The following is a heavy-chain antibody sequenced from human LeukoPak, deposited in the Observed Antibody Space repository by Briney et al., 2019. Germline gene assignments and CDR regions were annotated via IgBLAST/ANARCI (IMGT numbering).Heavy chain of an antibody. CDR2: IGGGGDVT. V-gene: IGHV3-23*01. CDR1: GFIFYNFA. D-gene: IGHD5-18*01. J-gene: IGHJ4*02. Sequence: PGGSLRLSCATSGFIFYNFAMNWVRQSPGKGLEWVSGIGGGGDVTYVADSVKGRFTISRDNSMDTLYLQMNNLRADDTALYYCARDVRGYRRPLEYWGQGTLVTVSS. CDR3: ARDVRGYRRPLEY.